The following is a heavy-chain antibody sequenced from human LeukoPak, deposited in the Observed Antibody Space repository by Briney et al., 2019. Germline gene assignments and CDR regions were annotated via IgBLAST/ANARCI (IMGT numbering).Heavy chain of an antibody. V-gene: IGHV4-61*02. CDR2: IYTSGST. Sequence: SQTLSLTCTVSGGSISSGSYYWSWIRQPAGKGLEWIGRIYTSGSTNYNPSLKSRVTISVDTSKNQFSLKLSSVTAADTAVYYCARDNDFWSAWGQGTLVTVSS. CDR1: GGSISSGSYY. D-gene: IGHD3-3*01. J-gene: IGHJ5*02. CDR3: ARDNDFWSA.